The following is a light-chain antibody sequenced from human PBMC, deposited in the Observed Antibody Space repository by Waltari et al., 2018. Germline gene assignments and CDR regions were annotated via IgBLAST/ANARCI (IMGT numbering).Light chain of an antibody. CDR3: QQTYSAPYT. CDR2: TTS. CDR1: QTINTY. J-gene: IGKJ2*01. Sequence: DIQMTQSPSSLSASVGDRVTITCRAGQTINTYFNWYQQKPGKAPKLLISTTSSLQSGVPSRFSGSGSGTEFTLTISSLQPEDFATYYCQQTYSAPYTFGQGTKLEIK. V-gene: IGKV1-39*01.